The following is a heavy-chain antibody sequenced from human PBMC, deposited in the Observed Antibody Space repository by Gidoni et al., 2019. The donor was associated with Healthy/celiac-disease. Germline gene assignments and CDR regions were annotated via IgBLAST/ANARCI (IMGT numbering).Heavy chain of an antibody. V-gene: IGHV4-31*03. J-gene: IGHJ5*02. D-gene: IGHD2-15*01. CDR2: IYYSGST. CDR3: ARDLSSGYCSGGSCLNWFDP. CDR1: GGSISSGGYY. Sequence: QVQLQESGPGLVKPSQTLFLTCTVSGGSISSGGYYWSWIRQHPGKGLEWIGYIYYSGSTYYNPSRKSRVTISVDTSKNQFSLKLSSVTAADTAVYYCARDLSSGYCSGGSCLNWFDPWGQGTLVTVSS.